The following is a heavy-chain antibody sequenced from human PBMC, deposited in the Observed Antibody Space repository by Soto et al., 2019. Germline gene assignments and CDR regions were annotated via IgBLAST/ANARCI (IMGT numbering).Heavy chain of an antibody. Sequence: SETLSLTCTVSCGPISPYYWSWIRQPAGKGLEWIGRIYYTGSTNYNPPLKSRVSMSLDTARNQISLKVRSVTAADTAVYYCAREAGYFDSSGSAVYHYYGVDVWGRGTTVTVSS. D-gene: IGHD3-22*01. CDR1: CGPISPYY. CDR3: AREAGYFDSSGSAVYHYYGVDV. CDR2: IYYTGST. V-gene: IGHV4-4*07. J-gene: IGHJ6*04.